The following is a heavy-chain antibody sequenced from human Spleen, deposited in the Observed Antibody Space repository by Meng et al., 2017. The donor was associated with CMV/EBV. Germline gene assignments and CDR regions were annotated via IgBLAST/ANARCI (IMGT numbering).Heavy chain of an antibody. Sequence: ASVKVSCKASGYTFTNYDIHWVRQATGQGLEWIGWVNPNGGNTGYAQKFQNRVTISRDASISTAYMELSSLTSGDTAVYYCARVGCSSISCYTWFDPWGQGTLVTVSS. J-gene: IGHJ5*02. CDR3: ARVGCSSISCYTWFDP. D-gene: IGHD2-2*02. CDR2: VNPNGGNT. CDR1: GYTFTNYD. V-gene: IGHV1-8*03.